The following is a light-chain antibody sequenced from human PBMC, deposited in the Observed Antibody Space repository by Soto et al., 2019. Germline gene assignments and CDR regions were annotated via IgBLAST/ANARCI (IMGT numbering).Light chain of an antibody. J-gene: IGKJ2*01. CDR2: GAS. Sequence: EIVLMQSPGTLSLSPGERATLSCRASQTLRRTYIAWYQQKPGQAPRVLIYGASKRATGIPDRFSGSGSGTDFSLTISRLEPEDFAVYYCHQYDNAPQTYGQWTKVDIX. CDR1: QTLRRTY. V-gene: IGKV3-20*01. CDR3: HQYDNAPQT.